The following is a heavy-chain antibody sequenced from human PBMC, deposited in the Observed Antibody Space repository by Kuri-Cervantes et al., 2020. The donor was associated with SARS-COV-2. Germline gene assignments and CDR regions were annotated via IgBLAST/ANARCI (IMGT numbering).Heavy chain of an antibody. Sequence: GSLRLSCTVSGDSISSYYWTWIRQPPGKGLEWIGYIYYSGSTYYNPSLKSRVTISVDTSKNQFSLKLSSVTAADTAVYYRARRRGGQLDPWGQGTLVTVSS. CDR2: IYYSGST. D-gene: IGHD2-2*01. V-gene: IGHV4-59*12. CDR1: GDSISSYY. CDR3: ARRRGGQLDP. J-gene: IGHJ5*02.